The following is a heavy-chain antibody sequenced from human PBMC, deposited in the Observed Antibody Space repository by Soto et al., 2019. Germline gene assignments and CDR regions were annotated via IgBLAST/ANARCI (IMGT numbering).Heavy chain of an antibody. V-gene: IGHV5-51*01. CDR1: GYSFTSYW. Sequence: PGESLKISCKGSGYSFTSYWIGWVRQMPGKGLEWMGIIYPGDSDTRYSPSFQGQVTISADKSISTAYLQWSSLKASDTAMYYCARLHPPGYYGSELQNAFDIWGQGTMVTVSS. D-gene: IGHD3-10*01. CDR2: IYPGDSDT. J-gene: IGHJ3*02. CDR3: ARLHPPGYYGSELQNAFDI.